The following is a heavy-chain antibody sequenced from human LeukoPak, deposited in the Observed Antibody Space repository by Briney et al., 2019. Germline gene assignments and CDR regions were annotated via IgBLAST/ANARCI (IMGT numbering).Heavy chain of an antibody. J-gene: IGHJ4*02. D-gene: IGHD3-22*01. Sequence: GGSLRLSCAASGFTFSNYGMHWVRQAPAKGLEWVAVISYHGSNKYYADSVKGRFTISRDNSKNTLYLQMNGLRTEDTAVYYCAKDPDSSGYYYYWFDYWGQGTLVTVSS. V-gene: IGHV3-30*18. CDR2: ISYHGSNK. CDR1: GFTFSNYG. CDR3: AKDPDSSGYYYYWFDY.